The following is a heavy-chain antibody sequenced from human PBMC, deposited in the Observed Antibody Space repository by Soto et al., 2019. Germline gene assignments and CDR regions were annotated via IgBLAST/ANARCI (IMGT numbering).Heavy chain of an antibody. CDR1: GFTFDDYA. J-gene: IGHJ3*02. V-gene: IGHV3-9*01. Sequence: GGSLRLSCAASGFTFDDYAMHWVRQAPGKGLEWVSGISWNSGSIGYADSVKGRFTISRDNAKNSLYLQMNSLRAEDTALYYCAKDVSSSWYAFDIWGQGTMVTVSS. CDR3: AKDVSSSWYAFDI. D-gene: IGHD6-13*01. CDR2: ISWNSGSI.